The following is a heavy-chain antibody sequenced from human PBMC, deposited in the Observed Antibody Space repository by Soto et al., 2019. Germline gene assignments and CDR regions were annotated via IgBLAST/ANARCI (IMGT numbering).Heavy chain of an antibody. CDR1: GGSFSGYY. D-gene: IGHD3-10*01. Sequence: SETLSLTCAVYGGSFSGYYWSWIRQPPGKGLEWIGEINHSGSTNYNPSLKSRVTISVDTSKNQFSLKLSSVTAADTAVYCCARTSYYYGSGSLPRGMDVWGQGTTVTVSS. CDR3: ARTSYYYGSGSLPRGMDV. V-gene: IGHV4-34*01. CDR2: INHSGST. J-gene: IGHJ6*02.